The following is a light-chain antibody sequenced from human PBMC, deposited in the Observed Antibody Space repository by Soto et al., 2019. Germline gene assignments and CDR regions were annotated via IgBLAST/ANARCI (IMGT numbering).Light chain of an antibody. J-gene: IGKJ1*01. Sequence: DIVMTQSPDSLAVSLGERATINCKSSQSVLYSSNNENYLAWYQQKPGQPPKLLIYWASTRESGVPDRFSGSGSGTDFTLTSSSLQAEDVAVYYCQQYCTTPRTFGQGTKVEIK. CDR1: QSVLYSSNNENY. V-gene: IGKV4-1*01. CDR2: WAS. CDR3: QQYCTTPRT.